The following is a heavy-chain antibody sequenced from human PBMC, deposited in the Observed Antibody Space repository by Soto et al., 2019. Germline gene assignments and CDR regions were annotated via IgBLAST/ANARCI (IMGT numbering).Heavy chain of an antibody. V-gene: IGHV4-38-2*01. D-gene: IGHD3-16*01. CDR3: AARLGDV. Sequence: PSETLSLTCAVSGYSISSGYYWGWIRQPPGKGLEWIGSIYHSGSTYYNPSLKSRVTISVDTSKNQFSLKLSSVTAADTAVYYCAARLGDVWGQGTTVTVS. J-gene: IGHJ6*02. CDR2: IYHSGST. CDR1: GYSISSGYY.